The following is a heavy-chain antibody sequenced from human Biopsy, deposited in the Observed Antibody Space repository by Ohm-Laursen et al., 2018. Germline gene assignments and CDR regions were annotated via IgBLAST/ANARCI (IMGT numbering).Heavy chain of an antibody. CDR2: ITNSGGTV. CDR3: ARPPRRHAYGYYNGMDV. J-gene: IGHJ6*02. Sequence: SLRPSCTASGFTFRDYYMIWIRQPPGKGLEWVSYITNSGGTVYYEDSVKGRFTVSRDNAKNSLYLQMDRLRAEDTAVYYCARPPRRHAYGYYNGMDVWGQGTTVIVSS. V-gene: IGHV3-11*01. CDR1: GFTFRDYY. D-gene: IGHD3-10*01.